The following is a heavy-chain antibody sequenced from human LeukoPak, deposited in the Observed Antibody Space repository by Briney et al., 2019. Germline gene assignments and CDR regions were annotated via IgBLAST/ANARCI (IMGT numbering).Heavy chain of an antibody. J-gene: IGHJ4*02. D-gene: IGHD3-22*01. CDR1: GFTVSSNY. CDR2: IYSGGST. CDR3: ATDRGYSSFDY. Sequence: TGGSLRLSCAASGFTVSSNYMSWVRQAPGKGLEWVSVIYSGGSTYYADSVKGRFTISRDNSKNTLYLQMNSLRAEDTAVYYCATDRGYSSFDYWGQGTLVTVSS. V-gene: IGHV3-53*01.